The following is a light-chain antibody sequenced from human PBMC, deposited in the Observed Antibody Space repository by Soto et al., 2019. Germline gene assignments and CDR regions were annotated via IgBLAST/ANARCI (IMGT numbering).Light chain of an antibody. CDR3: QQYHSYPRT. Sequence: AIRMTQSPSSLSASTGDRVTITCRASQGISSYLAWYQQKPGKAPNLLIYAASTLQSGVPSRFSGSGSGTDFTLTITCLQSEDFATYYCQQYHSYPRTFGQGTKVEIK. CDR1: QGISSY. J-gene: IGKJ1*01. V-gene: IGKV1-8*01. CDR2: AAS.